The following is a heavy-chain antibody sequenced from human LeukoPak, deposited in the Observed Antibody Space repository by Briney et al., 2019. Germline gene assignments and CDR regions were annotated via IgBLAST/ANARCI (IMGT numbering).Heavy chain of an antibody. D-gene: IGHD3-10*01. CDR2: ITYDGYYK. J-gene: IGHJ4*02. CDR1: GFTFTNYG. CDR3: ARDLSPVVRASPMGY. V-gene: IGHV3-30*03. Sequence: TGTSLRLSCVASGFTFTNYGMHRVRQAPGKGLEWVALITYDGYYKYYSDSVKGRFTISSDTSKNTLYLQMNSLRAEDTAVYYCARDLSPVVRASPMGYWGQGTPVTVSS.